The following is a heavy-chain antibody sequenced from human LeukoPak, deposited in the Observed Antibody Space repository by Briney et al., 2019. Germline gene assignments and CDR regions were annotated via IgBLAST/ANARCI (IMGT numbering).Heavy chain of an antibody. CDR3: ARGLQSSWYRPYFDY. CDR1: GGSFSGYY. J-gene: IGHJ4*02. D-gene: IGHD6-13*01. CDR2: INHSGST. V-gene: IGHV4-34*01. Sequence: SETLSLTCAVYGGSFSGYYWSWIRQPPGKGLEWSGEINHSGSTNYNPSLKSRVTISVDTSKNQFSLKLSSVTAADTAVYYCARGLQSSWYRPYFDYWGQGTLVTVSS.